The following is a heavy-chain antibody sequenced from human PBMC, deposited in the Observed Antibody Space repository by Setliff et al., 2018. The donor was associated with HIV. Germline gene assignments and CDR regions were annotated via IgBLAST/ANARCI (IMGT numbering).Heavy chain of an antibody. V-gene: IGHV4-39*07. CDR1: GGSISSNIYF. D-gene: IGHD1-26*01. J-gene: IGHJ4*02. Sequence: SETLSLTCTVSGGSISSNIYFWGWIRQPPGKGLEWIGEIYHSGSTNYNPSLKSRVTISVDKSKNQFSLKLSSVTAADTAVYYCARGAASGSYFYWGQGTLVTVS. CDR3: ARGAASGSYFY. CDR2: IYHSGST.